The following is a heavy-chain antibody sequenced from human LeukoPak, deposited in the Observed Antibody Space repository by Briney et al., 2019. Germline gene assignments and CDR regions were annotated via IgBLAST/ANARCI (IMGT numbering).Heavy chain of an antibody. J-gene: IGHJ4*02. CDR3: ARDLGPVEMATQFDY. CDR2: IYYSGST. Sequence: SETLSLTCTVSGVSIGTYYWSWIRQPPGKGLEWIGYIYYSGSTNYNPSLRSRVTMSVDTSKNQFSLRLRSVTAADTAVYYCARDLGPVEMATQFDYWGQGTPVTVSS. V-gene: IGHV4-59*12. CDR1: GVSIGTYY. D-gene: IGHD5-24*01.